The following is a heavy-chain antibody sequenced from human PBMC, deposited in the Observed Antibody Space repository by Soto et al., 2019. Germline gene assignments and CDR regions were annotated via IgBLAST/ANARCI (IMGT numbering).Heavy chain of an antibody. CDR2: SIPVFGTA. CDR1: GGTFRNYA. J-gene: IGHJ4*02. Sequence: QVQLVQSGAEVKKPGSSVKLSYKTSGGTFRNYAINWVRQAPGQGLEWMGGSIPVFGTAHYAQTFQGRFTITADESTSTAYMELSSLRSEDTAVYYCAIPLPKQQLVRGAFDHWGQGTLVTVAS. D-gene: IGHD6-13*01. CDR3: AIPLPKQQLVRGAFDH. V-gene: IGHV1-69*01.